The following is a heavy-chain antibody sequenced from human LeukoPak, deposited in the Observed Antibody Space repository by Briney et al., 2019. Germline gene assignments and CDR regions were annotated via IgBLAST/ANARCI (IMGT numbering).Heavy chain of an antibody. Sequence: SETLCLTCTVSGGSISSYYWSWIRQPPGKGLEWIGFIFYSGTTNYNPSLKSRVTISVDTSKDQFSLKLSSVTAADTAVYYCARGGWNKFDYWGQGTLVTVSS. CDR1: GGSISSYY. D-gene: IGHD3-22*01. CDR2: IFYSGTT. V-gene: IGHV4-59*01. J-gene: IGHJ4*02. CDR3: ARGGWNKFDY.